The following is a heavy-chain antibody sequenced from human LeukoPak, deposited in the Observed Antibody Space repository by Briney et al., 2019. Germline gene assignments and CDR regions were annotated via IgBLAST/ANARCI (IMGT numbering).Heavy chain of an antibody. CDR2: IKEDGSEK. D-gene: IGHD5-24*01. CDR3: ARDRGWQQFDY. J-gene: IGHJ4*02. CDR1: GFMFSASW. V-gene: IGHV3-7*01. Sequence: GGSLRLSCAASGFMFSASWMSWVRQAPGKGLERVANIKEDGSEKYYMDSVKGRLTISRDNAKNPLYLQMNSLRVEDTAVYYCARDRGWQQFDYWGQGTMVTVSS.